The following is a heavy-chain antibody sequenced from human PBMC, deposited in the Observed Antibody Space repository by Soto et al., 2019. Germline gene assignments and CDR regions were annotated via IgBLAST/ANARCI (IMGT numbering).Heavy chain of an antibody. CDR2: IYYSGST. J-gene: IGHJ3*02. CDR3: ARRANYDFWSGYYGARPRNAFDI. D-gene: IGHD3-3*01. Sequence: SETLSLTCTVSGGSISSYYWSWIRQPPGKGLEWIGYIYYSGSTNYNPSLKSRVTISVDTSKNQFSLKLSSVTAADTAVYYCARRANYDFWSGYYGARPRNAFDIWGQGTMVTVSS. CDR1: GGSISSYY. V-gene: IGHV4-59*01.